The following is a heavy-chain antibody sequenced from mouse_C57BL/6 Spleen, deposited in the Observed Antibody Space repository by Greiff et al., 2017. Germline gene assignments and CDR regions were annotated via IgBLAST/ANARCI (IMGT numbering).Heavy chain of an antibody. V-gene: IGHV5-4*01. CDR1: GFTFSSYA. CDR3: ARDVVSYAMDY. D-gene: IGHD2-2*01. J-gene: IGHJ4*01. Sequence: DVKLVESGGGLVKPGGSLKLSCAASGFTFSSYAMSWVRQTPEKRLEWVATISDGGSYTYYPDNVKGRFTISRDNAKNNLYLQMSHLKSEDTAMYYCARDVVSYAMDYWGQGTSVTVSS. CDR2: ISDGGSYT.